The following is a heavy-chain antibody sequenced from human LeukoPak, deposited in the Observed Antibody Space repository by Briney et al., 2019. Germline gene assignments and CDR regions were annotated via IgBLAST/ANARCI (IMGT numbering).Heavy chain of an antibody. CDR3: ARDRGYSNFDY. Sequence: GGSLRLSCAASGFGFSNYWMSWVRQAPGKGLEGVANMNEDGSEKNYVDSVKGRFTISRDNAQDSLYLQMNSLRAEDTAVYYCARDRGYSNFDYWGQETLLTVSS. D-gene: IGHD4-11*01. CDR2: MNEDGSEK. J-gene: IGHJ4*02. V-gene: IGHV3-7*01. CDR1: GFGFSNYW.